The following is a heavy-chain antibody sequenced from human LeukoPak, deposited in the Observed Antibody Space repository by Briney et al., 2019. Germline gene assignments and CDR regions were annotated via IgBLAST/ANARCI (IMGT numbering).Heavy chain of an antibody. V-gene: IGHV4-38-2*02. J-gene: IGHJ4*02. CDR2: IYHSGST. CDR3: ARSPGYCTNGVCYWNQSFDH. CDR1: GYSIGSGYY. Sequence: TSETLSLTCTVSGYSIGSGYYWGWIRQPPGKGLEWIGSIYHSGSTFDNPSLKSRVTISVDTSKNQFSLKLSSETAADTAVYYCARSPGYCTNGVCYWNQSFDHWGQGTLVTVSS. D-gene: IGHD2-8*01.